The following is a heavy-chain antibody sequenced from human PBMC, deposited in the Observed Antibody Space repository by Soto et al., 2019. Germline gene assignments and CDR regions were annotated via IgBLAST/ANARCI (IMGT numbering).Heavy chain of an antibody. V-gene: IGHV3-48*01. Sequence: GGSLRLSCAASGFTFSSYSMNWVRQAPGKGLEWVSSISTSSSSIYYADSVKGRFTISRDNAKNTLYLQMNGLRAEDTAVYYCAKDRLAGNFDYWGQGTQVTVSS. CDR2: ISTSSSSI. J-gene: IGHJ4*02. CDR3: AKDRLAGNFDY. CDR1: GFTFSSYS.